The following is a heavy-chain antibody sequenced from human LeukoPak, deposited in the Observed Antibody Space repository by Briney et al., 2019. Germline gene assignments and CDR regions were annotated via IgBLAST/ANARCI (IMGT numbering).Heavy chain of an antibody. CDR1: GFTFSSYG. CDR2: ISYDGSNK. V-gene: IGHV3-30*19. J-gene: IGHJ4*02. Sequence: GGSLRLSCAASGFTFSSYGMHWVRQAPGKGLEWVAVISYDGSNKYYSDSVKGRFTISRDNSKNTLYLQMNSLRAEDTAVYYCASLNIAAAGRSDDYWGQGTLVTVSS. CDR3: ASLNIAAAGRSDDY. D-gene: IGHD6-13*01.